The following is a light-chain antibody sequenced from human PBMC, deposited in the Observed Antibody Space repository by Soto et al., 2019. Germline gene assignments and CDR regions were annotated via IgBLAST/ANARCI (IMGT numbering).Light chain of an antibody. CDR3: QQRSNWPT. CDR2: DAS. Sequence: EFVLTQSTCTLSLSPGERATLSCRASQTVRNNYLAWYQQKPGQAPRLLIYDASSRATGIPDRFSGSGSGTDSTLTISRLDPEYFAVYYCQQRSNWPTLGQGTKVDI. V-gene: IGKV3D-20*02. CDR1: QTVRNNY. J-gene: IGKJ1*01.